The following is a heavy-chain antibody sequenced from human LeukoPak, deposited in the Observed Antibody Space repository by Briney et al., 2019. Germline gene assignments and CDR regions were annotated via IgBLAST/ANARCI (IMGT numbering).Heavy chain of an antibody. CDR2: INPNSGGT. CDR3: ARDLGLRPSCDY. Sequence: RASVKVSCKTSGYTFIGYYMHWVRQAPGQGLEWMGWINPNSGGTNYAQKFQGRVTMTRDTSISTAYMELSRLRSDDTAVYYCARDLGLRPSCDYWAQGTLVTVSS. D-gene: IGHD2-2*01. J-gene: IGHJ4*02. CDR1: GYTFIGYY. V-gene: IGHV1-2*02.